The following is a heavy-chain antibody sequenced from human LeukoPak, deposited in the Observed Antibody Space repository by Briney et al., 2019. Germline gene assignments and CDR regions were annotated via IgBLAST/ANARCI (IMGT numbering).Heavy chain of an antibody. Sequence: GGSLRLSCHWIGFSFIQDALAWAHEGPGHGVEGVYLSWGRCSRTFYADSVKGRFAISRDNPKNTLYLQMSSLRVEDTAVYYCAKGFGSPVLDYDFWSGAPDHWGQGTLVTVSS. J-gene: IGHJ4*02. CDR1: GFSFIQDA. CDR3: AKGFGSPVLDYDFWSGAPDH. CDR2: SWGRCSRT. V-gene: IGHV3-23*01. D-gene: IGHD3-3*01.